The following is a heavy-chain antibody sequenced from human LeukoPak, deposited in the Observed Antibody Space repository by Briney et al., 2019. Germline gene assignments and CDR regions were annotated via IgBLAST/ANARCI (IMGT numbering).Heavy chain of an antibody. Sequence: EASVKVSCKASGYTFTGYYMHWVRQAPGQGLEWMGWINPNSGGTNYAQKFQGRVTMTRDTSISTAYMELSRLRSDDTAVYYCARNPTRISSSWYPKHYYYYYMDVWGKGTTVTVSS. J-gene: IGHJ6*03. CDR2: INPNSGGT. V-gene: IGHV1-2*02. D-gene: IGHD6-13*01. CDR1: GYTFTGYY. CDR3: ARNPTRISSSWYPKHYYYYYMDV.